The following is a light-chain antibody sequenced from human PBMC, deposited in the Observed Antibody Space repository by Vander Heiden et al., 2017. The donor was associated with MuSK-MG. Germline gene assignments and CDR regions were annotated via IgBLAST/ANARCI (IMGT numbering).Light chain of an antibody. Sequence: SSELSQPPSVSVSPGQTARIPCPGDALAKQYSYWYQQRPGQAPRLVIFKDNKRPSGIPERFSGSTSGTIVTLTISGVQADDEADYYCQSSDISGSYFVFGPGTKVIVL. V-gene: IGLV3-25*03. CDR3: QSSDISGSYFV. CDR2: KDN. J-gene: IGLJ1*01. CDR1: ALAKQY.